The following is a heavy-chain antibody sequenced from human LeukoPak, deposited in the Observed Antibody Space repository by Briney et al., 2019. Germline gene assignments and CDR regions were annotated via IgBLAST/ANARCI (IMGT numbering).Heavy chain of an antibody. D-gene: IGHD4-17*01. CDR2: VIPIFGTA. Sequence: ASVKVSCKASGGTFSSYAISWVRQAPGQGLEWMGGVIPIFGTANYAQKFQGRVTITADESTSTAYMELSSLRSEDTAVYYCARAEVGNGDYLFDYWGQGTLVTVSS. CDR1: GGTFSSYA. J-gene: IGHJ4*02. V-gene: IGHV1-69*13. CDR3: ARAEVGNGDYLFDY.